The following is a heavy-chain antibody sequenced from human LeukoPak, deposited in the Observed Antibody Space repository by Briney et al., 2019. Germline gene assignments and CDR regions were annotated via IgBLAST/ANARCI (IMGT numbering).Heavy chain of an antibody. CDR1: GFTFSSYS. J-gene: IGHJ5*02. D-gene: IGHD6-13*01. CDR3: ARDPTIAAGGFDP. CDR2: ISSSGSTI. Sequence: GGSLRLSCAASGFTFSSYSMNWVRQAPGKGLEWVSYISSSGSTIYYADSVKGRFTISRDNAKNSLYLQMNSLRAEDTAVYYCARDPTIAAGGFDPWGQGTLVTVSS. V-gene: IGHV3-48*04.